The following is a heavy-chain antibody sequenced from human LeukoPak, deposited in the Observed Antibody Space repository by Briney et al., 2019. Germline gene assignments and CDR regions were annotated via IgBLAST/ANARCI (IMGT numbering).Heavy chain of an antibody. CDR3: ARDPYGDYWFDP. J-gene: IGHJ5*02. D-gene: IGHD4-17*01. CDR1: GCTLTGYY. CDR2: INPNSGGT. Sequence: ASVTVSCKASGCTLTGYYMHWVRQAPGQGLEWMGWINPNSGGTNYAQKFQGRVPMTRDTSISTAYMELSRLRSDDTAVYSCARDPYGDYWFDPWGQGTLVTVSS. V-gene: IGHV1-2*02.